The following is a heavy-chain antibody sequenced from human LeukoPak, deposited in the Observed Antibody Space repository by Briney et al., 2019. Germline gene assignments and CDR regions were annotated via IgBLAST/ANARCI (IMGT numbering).Heavy chain of an antibody. V-gene: IGHV4-59*12. Sequence: PSETLSLTCTVSGGSISSYYWSWIRQPPGKGLEWIGYIYYSGSTNYNPSLKSRVTISVDTSKNQFSLKLSSVTAADTAVYYCARGGVGPRDYAYDYWGQGTLVTVSS. J-gene: IGHJ4*02. D-gene: IGHD4-17*01. CDR3: ARGGVGPRDYAYDY. CDR2: IYYSGST. CDR1: GGSISSYY.